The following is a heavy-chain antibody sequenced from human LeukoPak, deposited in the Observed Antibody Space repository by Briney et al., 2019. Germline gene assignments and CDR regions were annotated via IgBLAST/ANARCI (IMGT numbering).Heavy chain of an antibody. CDR1: RDSVSSNSAA. CDR3: ARGWGLDY. V-gene: IGHV6-1*01. Sequence: SQTLSLTCAISRDSVSSNSAAWNWIRQSPSRGLEWLGRTYYRSKWYNDYAESVKSRITFNADTTKNQFSLQLNFVTPEDTAVYYCARGWGLDYWGQGTLVTVSS. J-gene: IGHJ4*02. D-gene: IGHD3-16*01. CDR2: TYYRSKWYN.